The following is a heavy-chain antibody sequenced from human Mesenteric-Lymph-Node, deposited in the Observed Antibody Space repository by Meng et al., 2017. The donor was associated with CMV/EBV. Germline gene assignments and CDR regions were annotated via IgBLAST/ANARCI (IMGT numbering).Heavy chain of an antibody. J-gene: IGHJ4*02. Sequence: SCAVSGFTFSNYWMHWVRQAPGKGLVWVSRIDSYGSTITYADSVKGRFTISRDNAKNTLYLEMNGLRVDDTAVYYCVRDLTVGALQYWGQGTLVTVSS. CDR3: VRDLTVGALQY. CDR1: GFTFSNYW. V-gene: IGHV3-74*01. D-gene: IGHD1-26*01. CDR2: IDSYGSTI.